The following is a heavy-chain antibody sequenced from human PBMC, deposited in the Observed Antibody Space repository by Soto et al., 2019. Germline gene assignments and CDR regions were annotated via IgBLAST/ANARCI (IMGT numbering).Heavy chain of an antibody. CDR2: ISDSGGST. D-gene: IGHD3-10*01. CDR1: GFTVRSNY. CDR3: AKGTYYYGSAPYYFDY. Sequence: SLSLSFDASGFTVRSNYVRWIRQAPGKGLEWVSGISDSGGSTYYADSVKGRFTISRDNSKNTLYLQMNSLRAEDTAVYYCAKGTYYYGSAPYYFDYWGQGTLVTVSS. V-gene: IGHV3-23*01. J-gene: IGHJ4*02.